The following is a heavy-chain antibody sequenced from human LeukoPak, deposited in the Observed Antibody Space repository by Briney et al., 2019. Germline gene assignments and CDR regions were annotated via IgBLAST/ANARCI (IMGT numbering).Heavy chain of an antibody. CDR2: IYYTGST. CDR3: ARCGYSYGTGYYFDY. Sequence: SETLSLTCTVSGGSISNYYWSWIRQPPGKGLEWVGFIYYTGSTNYNPSPKSRVTISLDASKNQFSLKLSSVTAADTAVYYCARCGYSYGTGYYFDYWGPGTLVTVSS. D-gene: IGHD5-18*01. V-gene: IGHV4-59*13. CDR1: GGSISNYY. J-gene: IGHJ4*02.